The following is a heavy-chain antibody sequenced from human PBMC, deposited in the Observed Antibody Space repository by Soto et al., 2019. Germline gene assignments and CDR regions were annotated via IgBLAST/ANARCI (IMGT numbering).Heavy chain of an antibody. Sequence: QVQLVQSGAEVKRPGSSVKVSCKASGNIFTSYTVSWVRRAPGQGLEWMGRIIPLLGMVNYAQMFQGSVTITADKSPKKEYMEVSSLRYEDTAVSFCGRAGDYGWDAFGLWGQGTMVT. V-gene: IGHV1-69*02. CDR2: IIPLLGMV. CDR1: GNIFTSYT. CDR3: GRAGDYGWDAFGL. J-gene: IGHJ3*01. D-gene: IGHD4-17*01.